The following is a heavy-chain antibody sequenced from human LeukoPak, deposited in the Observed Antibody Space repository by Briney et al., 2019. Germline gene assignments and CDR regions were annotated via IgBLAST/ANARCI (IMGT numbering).Heavy chain of an antibody. D-gene: IGHD6-19*01. CDR1: GFTFSSYA. CDR2: ISSGAGTT. J-gene: IGHJ5*02. Sequence: GGSLRLSCAASGFTFSSYAMSWVRQVPGKRLEWVSAISSGAGTTGYADSVKGRFTISRVNSKSTIYLQMNSLRAEDTAIYHCAKDLEQSYSGWSTSYDAWGQGTLVTVSS. V-gene: IGHV3-23*01. CDR3: AKDLEQSYSGWSTSYDA.